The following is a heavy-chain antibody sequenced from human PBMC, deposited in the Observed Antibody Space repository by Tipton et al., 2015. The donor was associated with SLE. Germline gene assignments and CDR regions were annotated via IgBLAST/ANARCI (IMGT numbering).Heavy chain of an antibody. Sequence: TLSLTCTVSGGSISSYYWGWIRQPPGKGLAWIGYIYTSGSTNYNPSLKSRVTISVDTSKNQFSLKLSSATAADTAVYYCARRTMVVAANGMDVWGQGTTVTVSS. CDR3: ARRTMVVAANGMDV. V-gene: IGHV4-4*08. CDR2: IYTSGST. D-gene: IGHD2-15*01. CDR1: GGSISSYY. J-gene: IGHJ6*02.